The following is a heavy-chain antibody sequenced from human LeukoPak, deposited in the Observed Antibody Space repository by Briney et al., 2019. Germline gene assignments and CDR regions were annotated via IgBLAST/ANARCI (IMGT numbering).Heavy chain of an antibody. J-gene: IGHJ4*02. CDR3: TSLVATRRGPYFDY. V-gene: IGHV3-49*04. CDR1: GFTFGNYA. D-gene: IGHD5-12*01. Sequence: GGSLRLSCTASGFTFGNYAMSWVSQAPGKGLEWVGFIRSKAYGGTTEYAASVKGRFTISRDDSKSIAYLQMNSLKTEDTAVYYCTSLVATRRGPYFDYWGQGTLVTVSS. CDR2: IRSKAYGGTT.